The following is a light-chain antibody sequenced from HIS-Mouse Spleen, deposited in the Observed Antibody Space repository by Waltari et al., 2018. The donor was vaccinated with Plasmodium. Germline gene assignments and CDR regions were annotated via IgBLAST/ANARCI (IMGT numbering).Light chain of an antibody. CDR2: DAS. CDR3: QQYDNLPYT. Sequence: DIQMTQSPSSLSASVGDRVPITCQASQDISNYLNWYQQKPGQAPKLLIYDASNLETGVPSRFSGSGSGTDFTFTISSLQPEDIATYYCQQYDNLPYTFGQGTKLEIK. CDR1: QDISNY. J-gene: IGKJ2*01. V-gene: IGKV1-33*01.